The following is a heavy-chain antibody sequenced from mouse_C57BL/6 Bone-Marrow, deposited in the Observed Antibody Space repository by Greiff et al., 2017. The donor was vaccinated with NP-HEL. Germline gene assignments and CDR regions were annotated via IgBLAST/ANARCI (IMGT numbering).Heavy chain of an antibody. CDR1: GYSFTGYY. Sequence: VQLKESGPELVKPGASVKISCKASGYSFTGYYMNWVKQSPEKSLEWIGEINPSTGGTTYNQKFKAKATLTVDKSSSTAYMQLKRLTSEDSAVYYCARDTTVVAYYAMDYWGQGTSVTVSS. J-gene: IGHJ4*01. D-gene: IGHD1-1*01. V-gene: IGHV1-42*01. CDR2: INPSTGGT. CDR3: ARDTTVVAYYAMDY.